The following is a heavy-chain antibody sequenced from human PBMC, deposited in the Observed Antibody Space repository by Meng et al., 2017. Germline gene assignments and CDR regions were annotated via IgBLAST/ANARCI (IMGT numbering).Heavy chain of an antibody. CDR2: IWYDGRNK. D-gene: IGHD1-26*01. CDR1: GFTFSSYG. CDR3: ARDLEAFGGSYPDY. Sequence: VQLVESGGGVVQPGRSLRLSCAASGFTFSSYGMHWVRQAPGKGLEWVAVIWYDGRNKYYADSVKGRFTISRDNSKNTLYLQMNSLRAEDTAVYYCARDLEAFGGSYPDYWGQGTLVTVSS. J-gene: IGHJ4*02. V-gene: IGHV3-33*01.